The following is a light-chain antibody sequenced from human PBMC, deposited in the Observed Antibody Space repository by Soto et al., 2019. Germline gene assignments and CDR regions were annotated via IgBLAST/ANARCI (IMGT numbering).Light chain of an antibody. CDR3: TSYTTDTALV. J-gene: IGLJ1*01. CDR1: NSDIGTYNF. Sequence: QSALTQPASVSGSPGQSITISCTGTNSDIGTYNFVSWYHRPPGKAPKLLIYEVTNRPSGVSSRFSGSKSGSTASLTISGLQAEDEGDYYCTSYTTDTALVFGTGTKLTVL. CDR2: EVT. V-gene: IGLV2-14*01.